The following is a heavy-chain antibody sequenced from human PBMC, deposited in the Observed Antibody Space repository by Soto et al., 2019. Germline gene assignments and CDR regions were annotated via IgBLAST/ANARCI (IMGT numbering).Heavy chain of an antibody. CDR2: IYYSGST. CDR1: GVSISSTSYN. Sequence: PSETLSLTCNVSGVSISSTSYNWGWIRQPPGKGLEWIGYIYYSGSTYYNPSLRSRVTISLDTSKNQFSLKLSSVTAADTAVYYCARLRLYCSGGSCYDFDSWGQGTLVTVSS. J-gene: IGHJ4*02. D-gene: IGHD2-15*01. V-gene: IGHV4-31*03. CDR3: ARLRLYCSGGSCYDFDS.